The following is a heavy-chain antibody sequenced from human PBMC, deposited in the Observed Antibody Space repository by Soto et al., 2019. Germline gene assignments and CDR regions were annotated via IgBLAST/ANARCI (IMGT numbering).Heavy chain of an antibody. CDR2: IIPTLGTI. CDR3: ARAAEWEQPSNQYYFDF. CDR1: ARTFFISG. Sequence: GASVKVSCKPSARTFFISGFGWVRQAPGGGLEWVGGIIPTLGTIHVAQRFQGRVTFTADKSTNTAYMEMNSLTSEDTALYYCARAAEWEQPSNQYYFDFWGQGTLVTVSS. D-gene: IGHD1-26*01. V-gene: IGHV1-69*10. J-gene: IGHJ4*02.